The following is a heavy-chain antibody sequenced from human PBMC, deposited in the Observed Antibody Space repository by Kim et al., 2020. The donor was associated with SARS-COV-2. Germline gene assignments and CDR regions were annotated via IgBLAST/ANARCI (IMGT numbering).Heavy chain of an antibody. CDR2: ISAYNGNT. D-gene: IGHD3-3*01. CDR1: GYTFTSYG. CDR3: ARDNPDFFGVGGNDAFDI. V-gene: IGHV1-18*01. Sequence: ASVKVSCKASGYTFTSYGINWVRQAPGQGLEWMGWISAYNGNTNYAQKLQGRVTMTTDTSTSTAYMELRSLRSDDTAVYYCARDNPDFFGVGGNDAFDIWGQGTMVTVSS. J-gene: IGHJ3*02.